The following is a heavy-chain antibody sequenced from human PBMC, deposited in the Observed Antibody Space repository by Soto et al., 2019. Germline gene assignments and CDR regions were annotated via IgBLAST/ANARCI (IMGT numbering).Heavy chain of an antibody. Sequence: GGSLRLSCAASGFTFSSYGMHWVRQAPGKGLEWVAVISYDGSNKYYADSVKGRFTISRDNSKNTLYLQMNSLRAEDTAVYYCAKDLPLDYSNYVMKQYFDYWGQGTLVTVSS. J-gene: IGHJ4*02. D-gene: IGHD4-4*01. CDR3: AKDLPLDYSNYVMKQYFDY. V-gene: IGHV3-30*18. CDR2: ISYDGSNK. CDR1: GFTFSSYG.